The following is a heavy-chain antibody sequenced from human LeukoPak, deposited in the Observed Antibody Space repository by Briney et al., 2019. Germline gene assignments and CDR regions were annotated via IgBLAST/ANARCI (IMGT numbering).Heavy chain of an antibody. V-gene: IGHV3-15*01. Sequence: PVGSLRLSCAASGFTFSNAWMSWVCQVPWKRLEWVGRIKSKTDDGTTDYAAPVTGRFNISRDDSKNTLYLQMNSLKSEDTALYYCTTGGLWYVDYWGQGILVTVSS. CDR3: TTGGLWYVDY. CDR1: GFTFSNAW. J-gene: IGHJ4*02. CDR2: IKSKTDDGTT. D-gene: IGHD6-13*01.